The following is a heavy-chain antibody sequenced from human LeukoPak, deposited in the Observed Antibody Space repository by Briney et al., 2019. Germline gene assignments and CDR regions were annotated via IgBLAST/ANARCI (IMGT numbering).Heavy chain of an antibody. V-gene: IGHV3-33*01. CDR1: GFTFSSYG. D-gene: IGHD2-15*01. J-gene: IGHJ1*01. CDR3: ARKVVVVAATLSAEYFQH. Sequence: GGSLRLSCAASGFTFSSYGMHWVRQAPGKGLEWVAVIWYDGSNKYYADSVKGRFTISRDNSKNTLYLQMNSLRAEDTAVYYCARKVVVVAATLSAEYFQHWGQGTLVTVSS. CDR2: IWYDGSNK.